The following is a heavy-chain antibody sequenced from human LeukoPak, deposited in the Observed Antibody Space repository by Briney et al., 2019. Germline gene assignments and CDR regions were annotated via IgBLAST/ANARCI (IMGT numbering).Heavy chain of an antibody. CDR3: ARGRHPYCSGGSCYYYGMDV. J-gene: IGHJ6*04. Sequence: ASETLSLTCAVYGGYFSGYYWSWIRQPPGKGLEWIGVINHSGSTNYNPSLKSRVTISVDTSKNQFSLKLSSVTAADTAVYYCARGRHPYCSGGSCYYYGMDVWGKGTTVTVSS. D-gene: IGHD2-15*01. CDR1: GGYFSGYY. V-gene: IGHV4-34*01. CDR2: INHSGST.